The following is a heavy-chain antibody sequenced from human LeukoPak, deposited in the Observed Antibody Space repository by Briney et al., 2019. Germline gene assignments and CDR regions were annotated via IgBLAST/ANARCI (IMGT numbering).Heavy chain of an antibody. CDR3: VGNGYYSLDN. Sequence: SETLSLTCAVSGGSISGTNWWSWVRRPPGRGLEWIGEIYHDGGTNFNPSLKSRVTISVDKSKSQFSLNLNSVTAADTAVYYCVGNGYYSLDNWGQGTLVTVSS. D-gene: IGHD2-15*01. CDR1: GGSISGTNW. CDR2: IYHDGGT. V-gene: IGHV4-4*02. J-gene: IGHJ4*02.